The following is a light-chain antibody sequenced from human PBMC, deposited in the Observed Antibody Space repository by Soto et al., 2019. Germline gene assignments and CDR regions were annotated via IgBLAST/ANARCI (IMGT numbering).Light chain of an antibody. CDR1: YSNVGTNY. J-gene: IGLJ2*01. CDR2: RDN. CDR3: AAWDDSPSAHVV. V-gene: IGLV1-47*01. Sequence: QSVLTQPPSASGTPGQGVTISCSGAYSNVGTNYVYWYQQFPGTAPKLLIYRDNQRASGVPDRFSGSKSGTSASLAISGLRSEDEAEYYCAAWDDSPSAHVVFGGGTKVNVL.